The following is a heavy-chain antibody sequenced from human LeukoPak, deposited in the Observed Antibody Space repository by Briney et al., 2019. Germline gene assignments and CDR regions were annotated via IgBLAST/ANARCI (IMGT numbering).Heavy chain of an antibody. CDR2: IYYSGST. CDR1: GGSISPYH. J-gene: IGHJ3*02. V-gene: IGHV4-59*01. Sequence: SETLSLTCTVSGGSISPYHWSWIRQPPGKGLEWIGYIYYSGSTNYNPSLKSRVTISVDTSKNQFSLRLSSVTAADTAVYYCARANAFDIWGQGTMVTVSS. CDR3: ARANAFDI.